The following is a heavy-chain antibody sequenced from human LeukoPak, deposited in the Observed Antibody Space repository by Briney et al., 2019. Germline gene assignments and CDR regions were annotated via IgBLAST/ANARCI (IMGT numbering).Heavy chain of an antibody. J-gene: IGHJ3*02. Sequence: GGSLRLSCAASGFTVSSNYMSWVRQAPGKGLEWVSVIYSGGSTYYADSVKGRFTISRDNSKNTLYLQMNSLRAEDTAVYYSARGWYYDFWSGYYTSDDAFDTWGQGTMVTVSS. CDR2: IYSGGST. CDR3: ARGWYYDFWSGYYTSDDAFDT. D-gene: IGHD3-3*01. CDR1: GFTVSSNY. V-gene: IGHV3-53*01.